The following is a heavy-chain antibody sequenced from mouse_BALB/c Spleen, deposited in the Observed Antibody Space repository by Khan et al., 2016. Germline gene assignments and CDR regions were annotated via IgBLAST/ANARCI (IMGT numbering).Heavy chain of an antibody. CDR3: AKRWSITGSMDY. Sequence: QVQLQQSGPGLVAPSQSLYITCTVSGFSLTSYGVSWVRQPPGKGLEWLGVIWGDGTINYHSALISRLSISKDQSKSQVFLKLNSLQTDDTATYYCAKRWSITGSMDYVGQGTSVTVSS. D-gene: IGHD1-1*02. CDR2: IWGDGTI. V-gene: IGHV2-3*01. J-gene: IGHJ4*01. CDR1: GFSLTSYG.